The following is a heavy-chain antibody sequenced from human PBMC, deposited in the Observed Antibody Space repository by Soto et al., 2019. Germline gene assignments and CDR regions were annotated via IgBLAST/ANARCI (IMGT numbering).Heavy chain of an antibody. J-gene: IGHJ6*02. Sequence: PETLCLTCAVYVYSISSGYYWGWIRQPPVKGLAWIVSMHHSGTTYYNPSLKSRVTISVDTSKNQFSLKLSSVTAADTAVYYCARGGLGGSGSSYYHYGMDVWGQGTPVTVSS. CDR2: MHHSGTT. CDR3: ARGGLGGSGSSYYHYGMDV. V-gene: IGHV4-38-2*01. D-gene: IGHD3-10*01. CDR1: VYSISSGYY.